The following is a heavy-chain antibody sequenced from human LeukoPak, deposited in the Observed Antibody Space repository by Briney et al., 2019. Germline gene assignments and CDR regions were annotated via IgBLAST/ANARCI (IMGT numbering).Heavy chain of an antibody. Sequence: ASVKVSCRASGYTFTVYYMHWVRQAPGQGLEWMGWINPNSGDTNCAQKFQGRVTMARDTSISTAYMELSRLRSDDTAVYYCARGYYYDTSLDYWGQGTLVTVSS. CDR2: INPNSGDT. J-gene: IGHJ4*02. V-gene: IGHV1-2*02. CDR1: GYTFTVYY. CDR3: ARGYYYDTSLDY. D-gene: IGHD3-22*01.